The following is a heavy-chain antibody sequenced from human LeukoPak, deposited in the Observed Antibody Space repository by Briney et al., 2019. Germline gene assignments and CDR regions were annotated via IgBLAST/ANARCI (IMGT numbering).Heavy chain of an antibody. Sequence: ASVKVSCKASGYTFTSYYMHWVRQAPGQGLEWMGIINPSGGSTSYAQKFQGRVTMTRDTSTSTVYMELSSLRSEDTAVYYCARAPPLGGVIGNNWFDPWGQGTLVTVSS. CDR2: INPSGGST. CDR1: GYTFTSYY. D-gene: IGHD3-16*02. J-gene: IGHJ5*02. V-gene: IGHV1-46*01. CDR3: ARAPPLGGVIGNNWFDP.